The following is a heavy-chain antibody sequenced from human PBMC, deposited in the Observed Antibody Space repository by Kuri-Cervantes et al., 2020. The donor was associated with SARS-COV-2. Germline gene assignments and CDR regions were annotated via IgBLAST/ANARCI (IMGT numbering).Heavy chain of an antibody. CDR1: GFTFSSYA. J-gene: IGHJ4*02. D-gene: IGHD3-3*01. Sequence: GESLKISCAASGFTFSSYAMSWVRQAPGKGLEWVANIKQDGSEKYYVDSVKGRFTISRDNAKNSLYLQMNSLRAEDTAVYYCARDNSAYYDFWSGYYNYFDYWGQGTLVTVSS. CDR2: IKQDGSEK. CDR3: ARDNSAYYDFWSGYYNYFDY. V-gene: IGHV3-7*01.